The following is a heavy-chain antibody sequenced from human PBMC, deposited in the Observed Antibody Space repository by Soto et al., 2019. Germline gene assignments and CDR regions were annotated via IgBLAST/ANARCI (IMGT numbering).Heavy chain of an antibody. CDR2: IYPDDSDT. D-gene: IGHD6-6*01. CDR3: ARGGVAARTFDY. J-gene: IGHJ4*02. V-gene: IGHV5-51*01. Sequence: AWVRGTPGKGLEWMGIIYPDDSDTRYSPSFQGQVTISADKSITTAYLQWSSMKPSDSAIYYCARGGVAARTFDYWGQGTPVTVSS.